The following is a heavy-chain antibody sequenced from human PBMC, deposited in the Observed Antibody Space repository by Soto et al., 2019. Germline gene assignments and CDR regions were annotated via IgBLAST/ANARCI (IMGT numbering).Heavy chain of an antibody. CDR1: GGSFSGYY. J-gene: IGHJ5*02. V-gene: IGHV4-34*01. Sequence: TSETLSLTCAVYGGSFSGYYWSWIRQPPGKGLEWIGEINHSGSTNYNPSLKSRVTISVDTSKNQFSLKLSSVTAADTAVYYCARGRTDYDVNWFDPWGQGILVTVSS. CDR2: INHSGST. CDR3: ARGRTDYDVNWFDP. D-gene: IGHD3-22*01.